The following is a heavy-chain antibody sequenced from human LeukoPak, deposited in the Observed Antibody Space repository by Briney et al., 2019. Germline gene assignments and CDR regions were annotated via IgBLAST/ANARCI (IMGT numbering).Heavy chain of an antibody. CDR3: ARTTMVRGTYYMDV. V-gene: IGHV4-61*10. Sequence: SETLSLTCTVSGGSISSGSYYWSWIRQPVGKGLEWIGYIYYSGSTNYKSSLKSRVTISVDTSKNQFSLKLSSVTAADTAVYYCARTTMVRGTYYMDVWGKGTTVTVSS. D-gene: IGHD3-10*01. CDR1: GGSISSGSYY. J-gene: IGHJ6*03. CDR2: IYYSGST.